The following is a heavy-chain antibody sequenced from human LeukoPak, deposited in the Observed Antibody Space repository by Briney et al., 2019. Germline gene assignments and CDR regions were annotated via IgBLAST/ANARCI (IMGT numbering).Heavy chain of an antibody. CDR1: GFTFSNYA. CDR3: AKRSGTSYYFDY. D-gene: IGHD2-2*01. CDR2: ISGSGVST. Sequence: GGSLRLSCAASGFTFSNYAMRWVRQAPGKGLEWVSSISGSGVSTYYADSVKGRFTISRDNSKNTLNLQMDSLRVEGTAVYYGAKRSGTSYYFDYWGQGTLVTVSS. V-gene: IGHV3-23*01. J-gene: IGHJ4*02.